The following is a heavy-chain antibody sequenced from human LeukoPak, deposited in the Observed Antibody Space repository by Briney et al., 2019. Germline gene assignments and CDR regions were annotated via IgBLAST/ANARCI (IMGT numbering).Heavy chain of an antibody. CDR1: GGSISSSNW. Sequence: SETLSLTCAVSGGSISSSNWWSWVRQPPGKGLEWIGEIYHSGSTNYNPSLKSRVTISVDKSKNQFSLKLSSVTAADTAVYYCARVIAVAENYYYGMDVWGQGITVTVSS. D-gene: IGHD6-19*01. J-gene: IGHJ6*02. CDR2: IYHSGST. V-gene: IGHV4-4*02. CDR3: ARVIAVAENYYYGMDV.